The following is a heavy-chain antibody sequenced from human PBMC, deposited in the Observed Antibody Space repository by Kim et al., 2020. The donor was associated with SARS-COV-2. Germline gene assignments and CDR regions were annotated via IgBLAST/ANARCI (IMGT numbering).Heavy chain of an antibody. V-gene: IGHV3-30*02. CDR2: SKK. J-gene: IGHJ4*02. Sequence: SKKYYADSVKGRFTISRDNSKNTLYLQMNSLRAEDTAVYYCAKDGVAWDYWGQGTLVTVSS. CDR3: AKDGVAWDY. D-gene: IGHD5-12*01.